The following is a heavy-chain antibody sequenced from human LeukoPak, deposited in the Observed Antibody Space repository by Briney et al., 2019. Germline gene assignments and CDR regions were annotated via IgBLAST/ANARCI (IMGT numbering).Heavy chain of an antibody. CDR2: IYYRGST. CDR1: GGSISSYY. J-gene: IGHJ4*02. V-gene: IGHV4-59*08. D-gene: IGHD6-13*01. CDR3: ARGYSSRKIDY. Sequence: SSETLSLTCTVSGGSISSYYGSWIRQPPGKGLEWIGYIYYRGSTNYNPSLKSRVTISVDTSKDQFSLKLSSVTAADTAVYYCARGYSSRKIDYWGQGNLVTVSS.